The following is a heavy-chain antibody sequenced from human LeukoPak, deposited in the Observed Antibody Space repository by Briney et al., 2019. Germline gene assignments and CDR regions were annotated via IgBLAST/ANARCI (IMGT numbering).Heavy chain of an antibody. V-gene: IGHV3-23*01. Sequence: QPGGSLRLSCAASGFTFSSYAMRWVRQAPGKGLEWVSAISGSGGSTYYADSVKGRFTISRDNSKNTLYLQMNSLRAEDTAVYYCAKSLAYCGGDCYAVDYWGQGTLVTVSS. J-gene: IGHJ4*02. CDR2: ISGSGGST. CDR1: GFTFSSYA. CDR3: AKSLAYCGGDCYAVDY. D-gene: IGHD2-21*02.